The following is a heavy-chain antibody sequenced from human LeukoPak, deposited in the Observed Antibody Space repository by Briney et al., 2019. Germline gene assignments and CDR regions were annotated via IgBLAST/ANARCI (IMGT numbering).Heavy chain of an antibody. CDR3: VTPPENGENVDY. V-gene: IGHV3-30*03. CDR2: ISNDAGKK. CDR1: GFSFSTYG. J-gene: IGHJ4*02. Sequence: PGGSLRLSCAASGFSFSTYGMHWARQAPGKGLEWVAVISNDAGKKYYVDSVKGRFTISRDDSKNTLYLQMNSLRTEDTAVYYCVTPPENGENVDYWGQGTLVTASS. D-gene: IGHD4-17*01.